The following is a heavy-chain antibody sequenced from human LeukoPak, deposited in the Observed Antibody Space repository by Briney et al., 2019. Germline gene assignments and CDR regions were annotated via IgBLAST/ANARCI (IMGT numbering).Heavy chain of an antibody. D-gene: IGHD2-2*01. V-gene: IGHV4-4*08. CDR3: AREKSTRPDPIRFDS. Sequence: SETLSLTCTVSGGSISSYYWSWIRQPPGKGLEWIGYIYYSGSTNYNPSLKSRVTISVDTSKNQFSLKLSSVTAADTAVYYCAREKSTRPDPIRFDSWGQGTLVTVSS. CDR1: GGSISSYY. CDR2: IYYSGST. J-gene: IGHJ4*02.